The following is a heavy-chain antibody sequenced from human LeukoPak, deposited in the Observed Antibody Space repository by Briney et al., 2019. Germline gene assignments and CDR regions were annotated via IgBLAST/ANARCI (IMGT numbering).Heavy chain of an antibody. CDR2: ISAYNGNT. CDR1: GYTFTSYG. CDR3: ARATSAGYYYDSSGYYYYY. J-gene: IGHJ4*02. Sequence: ASVKASCKASGYTFTSYGISWVRQAPGQGLEWMGWISAYNGNTNYAQKLQGRVTMTTDTSTSTAYMELRSLRSDDTAVYYCARATSAGYYYDSSGYYYYYWGQGTLVTVSS. V-gene: IGHV1-18*01. D-gene: IGHD3-22*01.